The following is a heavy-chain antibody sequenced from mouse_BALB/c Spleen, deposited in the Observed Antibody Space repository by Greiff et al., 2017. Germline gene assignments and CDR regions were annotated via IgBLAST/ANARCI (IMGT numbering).Heavy chain of an antibody. V-gene: IGHV3-8*02. J-gene: IGHJ1*01. CDR2: ISYSGST. CDR1: GDSITSVY. CDR3: ARYYRYDWGYFDV. Sequence: EVQLQQSGPSLVKPSQTLSLTCSVTGDSITSVYWNWIRKFPGNKLEYMGYISYSGSTYYNPSLKSRISITRDTSKNQYYLQLNSVTTEDTATYYCARYYRYDWGYFDVWGAGTTVTVSS. D-gene: IGHD2-14*01.